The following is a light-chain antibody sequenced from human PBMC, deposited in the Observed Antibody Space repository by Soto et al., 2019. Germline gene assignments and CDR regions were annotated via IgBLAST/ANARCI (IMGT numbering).Light chain of an antibody. CDR2: EVN. CDR1: SSDIGGYNF. V-gene: IGLV2-8*01. CDR3: QSYDSTLSARYV. Sequence: QSALTQPPSASGSPGQSVTISCTGSSSDIGGYNFVSWYQQYPGKAPKLIIYEVNKRPSGVPDRFSGSKSGSTASLTVSGLQAEDEADYYCQSYDSTLSARYVFGTGTKLTVL. J-gene: IGLJ1*01.